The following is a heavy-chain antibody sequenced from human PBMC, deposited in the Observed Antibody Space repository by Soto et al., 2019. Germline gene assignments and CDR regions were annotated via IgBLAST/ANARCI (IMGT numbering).Heavy chain of an antibody. CDR2: ISGSGGST. D-gene: IGHD1-26*01. J-gene: IGHJ6*02. CDR1: GFTFSSYA. Sequence: EVQLLESGGGLVQPGGSLRLSCAASGFTFSSYAMSWVRQAPGKGLKWVSAISGSGGSTYYADSVKGRFTISRDNSKNTLYLQMNSLRAEDTAVYYCANGKGGSYPVGPYYYYYGMDVWGQGTTVTVSS. CDR3: ANGKGGSYPVGPYYYYYGMDV. V-gene: IGHV3-23*01.